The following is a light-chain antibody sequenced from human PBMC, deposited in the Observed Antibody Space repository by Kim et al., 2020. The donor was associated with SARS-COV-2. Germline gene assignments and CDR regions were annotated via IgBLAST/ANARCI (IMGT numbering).Light chain of an antibody. CDR3: MQSLQTLLT. J-gene: IGKJ4*01. Sequence: DIVMTQSPLSLPVTXGEPASISCRSSQSLLYSNGYNYLDWYVQKPGQSPQLLIYLGSNRASGVPDRFSGSGSGTDFTLRISRVAAVNVGVYYSMQSLQTLLTFGGGAKRYIK. CDR2: LGS. V-gene: IGKV2-28*01. CDR1: QSLLYSNGYNY.